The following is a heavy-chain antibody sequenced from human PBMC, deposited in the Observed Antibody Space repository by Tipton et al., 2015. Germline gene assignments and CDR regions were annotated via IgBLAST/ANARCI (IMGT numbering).Heavy chain of an antibody. CDR3: GRSGYCSGGSCYWDH. CDR2: IYNSGNT. CDR1: GGSISSSGDY. Sequence: TLSLTCTVSGGSISSSGDYWGWFRQPPGKGLEWIASIYNSGNTFYNPSLKSRVTISVDTSKNQFSLKLSSVTAADTAVYYCGRSGYCSGGSCYWDHWGQGTLVTVSS. D-gene: IGHD2-15*01. J-gene: IGHJ4*02. V-gene: IGHV4-39*01.